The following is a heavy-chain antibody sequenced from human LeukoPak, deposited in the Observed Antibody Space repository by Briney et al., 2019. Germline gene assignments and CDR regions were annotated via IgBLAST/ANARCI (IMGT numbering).Heavy chain of an antibody. V-gene: IGHV4-31*03. CDR3: ARGPVKYQPQALKSEVRSYPFSGWFDL. J-gene: IGHJ5*02. CDR2: IYYSGST. D-gene: IGHD2-2*01. CDR1: DGSISSGGYY. Sequence: SETLSLTCTVSDGSISSGGYYWIWIRQHPGKGLEWIGYIYYSGSTYYNPSLKSRVTISVDTSKNQFSLKLSPVTAADTAVYYCARGPVKYQPQALKSEVRSYPFSGWFDLWGQGTLVTVSS.